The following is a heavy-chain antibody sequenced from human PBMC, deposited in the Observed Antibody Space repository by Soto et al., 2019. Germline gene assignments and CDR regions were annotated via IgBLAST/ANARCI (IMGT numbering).Heavy chain of an antibody. CDR1: GYTFTSYY. J-gene: IGHJ6*02. Sequence: ASVKVSCKASGYTFTSYYMHWVRQAPGQGLEWMGIINPSGGSTSYAQKFQGRVTMTRDTSTSTVYMELSSLRSEDTAVYYCARAVATIESYYYYGMDVWGQGTTVTVS. CDR3: ARAVATIESYYYYGMDV. D-gene: IGHD5-12*01. CDR2: INPSGGST. V-gene: IGHV1-46*01.